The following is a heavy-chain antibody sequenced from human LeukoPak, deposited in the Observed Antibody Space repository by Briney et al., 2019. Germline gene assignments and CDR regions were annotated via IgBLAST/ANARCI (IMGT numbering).Heavy chain of an antibody. CDR2: ISAISSSST. CDR3: ARDFHRRYYDSSGYNAFDI. J-gene: IGHJ3*02. Sequence: PGGSLRLSCAASGLTFSSYSMNWVRQAPGKGLEWVSYISAISSSSTYYADSVKGRFTISRDNAKNSLYLQMNSLRAEDTAVYYCARDFHRRYYDSSGYNAFDIWGQGTMVTASS. CDR1: GLTFSSYS. D-gene: IGHD3-22*01. V-gene: IGHV3-48*04.